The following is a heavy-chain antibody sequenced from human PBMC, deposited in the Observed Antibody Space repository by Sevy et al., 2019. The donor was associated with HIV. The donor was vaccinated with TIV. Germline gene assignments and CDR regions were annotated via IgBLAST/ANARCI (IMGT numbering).Heavy chain of an antibody. CDR3: ASPHHYYDSPSDY. CDR1: GFTFSYYN. CDR2: ISSGSSDE. J-gene: IGHJ4*02. Sequence: GGSLRLSCAASGFTFSYYNMHWVRQAPGKGLEWVSAISSGSSDEYHADSVKGRFTISRDNAKNSLYLQMNSLRTEDTAVYDCASPHHYYDSPSDYWGQGTQVTVSS. D-gene: IGHD3-22*01. V-gene: IGHV3-21*01.